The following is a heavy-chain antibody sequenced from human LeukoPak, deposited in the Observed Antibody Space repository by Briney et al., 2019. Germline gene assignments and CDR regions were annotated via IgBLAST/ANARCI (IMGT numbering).Heavy chain of an antibody. D-gene: IGHD6-19*01. V-gene: IGHV4-34*01. CDR1: GGSFSGYY. CDR3: ARDLLDSSGWYDFDY. CDR2: IKHSGSS. Sequence: SETLSLTCAVYGGSFSGYYWSWIRQPPGKGLEWIGEIKHSGSSNYNPSLKSRVTISLETSKNQFSLKLSSVTAADTAVYYCARDLLDSSGWYDFDYWGQGTLVTVSS. J-gene: IGHJ4*02.